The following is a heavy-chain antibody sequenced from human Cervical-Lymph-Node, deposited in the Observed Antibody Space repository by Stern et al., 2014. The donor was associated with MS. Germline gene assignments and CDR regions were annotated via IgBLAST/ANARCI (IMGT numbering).Heavy chain of an antibody. J-gene: IGHJ4*02. CDR1: GYTFTNYY. Sequence: QVQLVQSGAEVKKPGASVKVSCKASGYTFTNYYIHWVRQAPGQGLEWMGLINPTGFRTSNAQNFQGRITMTTDTTTNTVYMELSSLSAEDTAMYFCARDSESSGYYYDFWGQGTLVTVSS. D-gene: IGHD3-22*01. CDR2: INPTGFRT. V-gene: IGHV1-46*01. CDR3: ARDSESSGYYYDF.